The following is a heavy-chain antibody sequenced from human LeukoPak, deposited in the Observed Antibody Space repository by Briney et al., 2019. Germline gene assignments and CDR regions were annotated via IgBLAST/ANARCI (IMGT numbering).Heavy chain of an antibody. CDR2: IYTSGST. CDR3: ARLGQNDYSKTAPGYYYYMDV. CDR1: GGSISSYY. V-gene: IGHV4-4*09. J-gene: IGHJ6*03. Sequence: SETLSLTCTVSGGSISSYYWSWIRQPPGKGLEWIGYIYTSGSTNYNPSLKSRVTISVDTSKNQFSLKLSSVTAADTAVYYCARLGQNDYSKTAPGYYYYMDVCGKGTTVTVSS. D-gene: IGHD4-11*01.